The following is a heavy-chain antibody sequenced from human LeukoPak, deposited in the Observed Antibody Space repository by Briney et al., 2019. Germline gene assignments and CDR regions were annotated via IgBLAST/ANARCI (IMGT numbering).Heavy chain of an antibody. CDR3: ARDYGGPDAFDI. Sequence: SQTLSLTCTVSGGSISSGGYYWSWIRQHPGKGLEWIGYIYYNENTYYNPSLKSRITISVDTSKNQFSLKLSSVTAADTAVYYCARDYGGPDAFDIWGQGTMVTVSS. V-gene: IGHV4-31*03. D-gene: IGHD4-23*01. CDR2: IYYNENT. CDR1: GGSISSGGYY. J-gene: IGHJ3*02.